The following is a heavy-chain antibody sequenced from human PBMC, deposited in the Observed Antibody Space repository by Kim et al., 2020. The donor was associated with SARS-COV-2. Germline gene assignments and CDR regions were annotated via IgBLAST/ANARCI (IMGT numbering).Heavy chain of an antibody. CDR3: AGDLVVRGVIISHYYGMDV. CDR1: GFTFSSYA. CDR2: ISYDGSNK. J-gene: IGHJ6*02. Sequence: GGSLRLSCAASGFTFSSYAMHWVRQAPGKGLEWVAVISYDGSNKYYADSVKGRFTISRDNSKNTLYLQMNSLRAEDTAVYYCAGDLVVRGVIISHYYGMDVWGQGTTVTVSS. V-gene: IGHV3-30-3*01. D-gene: IGHD3-10*01.